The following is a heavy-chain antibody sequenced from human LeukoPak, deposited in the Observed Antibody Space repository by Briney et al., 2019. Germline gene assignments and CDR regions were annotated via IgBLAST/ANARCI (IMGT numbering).Heavy chain of an antibody. CDR3: ARDGTAAGLYFDL. J-gene: IGHJ4*01. D-gene: IGHD6-13*01. Sequence: GGSLRLSCAVSGSTFTDYWMNWVRQAPGKGLEWVASIRQDGGEKSYVDSVKGRFTISRDNTKSSLYLQINSLRAEDTAVYYCARDGTAAGLYFDLWGQGTLVTVSS. CDR1: GSTFTDYW. CDR2: IRQDGGEK. V-gene: IGHV3-7*01.